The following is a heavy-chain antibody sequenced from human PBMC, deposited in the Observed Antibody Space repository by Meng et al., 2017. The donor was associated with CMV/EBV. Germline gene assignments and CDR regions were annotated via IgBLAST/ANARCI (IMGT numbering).Heavy chain of an antibody. J-gene: IGHJ4*02. D-gene: IGHD3-3*01. Sequence: SQTLSLTGAVYGGSFSGYYWSWIRQPPGKGLEWIGEINHSGSTNYNPSLKSRVTISVDTSKNQFSLKLSSVTAADTAVYYCASIIYDFWGQGTLVTVSS. CDR3: ASIIYDF. CDR2: INHSGST. V-gene: IGHV4-34*01. CDR1: GGSFSGYY.